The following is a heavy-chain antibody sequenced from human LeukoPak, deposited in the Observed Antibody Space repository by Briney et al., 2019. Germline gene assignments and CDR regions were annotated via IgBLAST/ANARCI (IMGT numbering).Heavy chain of an antibody. CDR1: GFTFRTYA. CDR3: AKEFDDIVVVVAASDYFDY. Sequence: GGSLRLFCAASGFTFRTYAMSWVRQTPGKGLEWVSAISGSGGSTYYADSVKGRFTISRDNSKNTLYLQMNSLRAEDTAVYYCAKEFDDIVVVVAASDYFDYWGQGTLVTVSS. V-gene: IGHV3-23*01. CDR2: ISGSGGST. J-gene: IGHJ4*02. D-gene: IGHD2-15*01.